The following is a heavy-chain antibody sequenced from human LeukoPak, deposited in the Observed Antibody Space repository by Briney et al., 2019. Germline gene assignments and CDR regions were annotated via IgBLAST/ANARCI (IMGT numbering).Heavy chain of an antibody. CDR3: VRGLNGAGDY. CDR2: INEDETTI. J-gene: IGHJ4*02. CDR1: GFTFSSYW. D-gene: IGHD3-10*01. Sequence: GGALRLSCAASGFTFSSYWMHWVRQVPGKGLVWVSRINEDETTITYADSVKGRFTISRDNAKNTLFLQMSCLRVEDTAVYYCVRGLNGAGDYWGQGTLVTVHS. V-gene: IGHV3-74*01.